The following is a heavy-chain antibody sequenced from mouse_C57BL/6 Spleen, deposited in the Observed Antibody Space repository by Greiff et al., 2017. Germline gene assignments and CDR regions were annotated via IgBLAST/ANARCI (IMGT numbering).Heavy chain of an antibody. J-gene: IGHJ2*01. CDR2: LGPGSGST. Sequence: QVQLQQSGAELVKPGASVKISCKASGYTFTDYYINWVKQRPGQGLEWIGKLGPGSGSTYYNEKFKGKATLTADKSSSTAYMQLSSLTSEDSAVYFCAREGYGIHFDYWGQGTTLTVSS. CDR3: AREGYGIHFDY. V-gene: IGHV1-77*01. D-gene: IGHD2-10*02. CDR1: GYTFTDYY.